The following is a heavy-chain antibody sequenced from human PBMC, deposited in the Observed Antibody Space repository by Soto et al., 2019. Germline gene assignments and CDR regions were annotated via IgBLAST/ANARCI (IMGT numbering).Heavy chain of an antibody. D-gene: IGHD3-10*01. V-gene: IGHV1-69*01. J-gene: IGHJ5*02. CDR1: GGTFSSYA. CDR2: IIPIFGTA. Sequence: SVKVSCKASGGTFSSYAISWVRQAPGQGLEWMGGIIPIFGTANYAQKFQGRVTITADESTSTAYMELSSLRSEDTAVYYCARWFGGFEGSACFEPWGQGTLVTVSS. CDR3: ARWFGGFEGSACFEP.